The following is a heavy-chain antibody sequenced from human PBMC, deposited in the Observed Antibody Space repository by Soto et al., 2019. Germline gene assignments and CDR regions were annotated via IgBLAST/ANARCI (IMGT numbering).Heavy chain of an antibody. Sequence: QVQLVQSGAEVKKPGSSVMVSCKASGGTFSTYAISWVRQAPGQGLEWMGGIIPIFGTASYAQKFQGRGPMTADERTSTAYMELRSLTSEDTAVYYCARSLGLEYYYGLDVWGQGTTVTVSS. CDR2: IIPIFGTA. V-gene: IGHV1-69*12. J-gene: IGHJ6*02. D-gene: IGHD1-1*01. CDR3: ARSLGLEYYYGLDV. CDR1: GGTFSTYA.